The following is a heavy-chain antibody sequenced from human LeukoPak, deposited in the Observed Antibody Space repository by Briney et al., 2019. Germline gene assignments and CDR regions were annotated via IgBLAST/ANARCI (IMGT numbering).Heavy chain of an antibody. Sequence: PGGSLRLSCAASGFTFSSYGMHWVRQAPGKGLEWVAVIWYDGSNKYYADSVKGRFTISRDNSKNTLYLQMNSLRAEDTAVYYCARSLAATLLWFDPWGQGTLVTVSS. J-gene: IGHJ5*02. D-gene: IGHD2-15*01. V-gene: IGHV3-33*01. CDR3: ARSLAATLLWFDP. CDR2: IWYDGSNK. CDR1: GFTFSSYG.